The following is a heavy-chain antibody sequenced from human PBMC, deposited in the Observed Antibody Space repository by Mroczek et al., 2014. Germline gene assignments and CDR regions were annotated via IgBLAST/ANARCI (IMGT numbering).Heavy chain of an antibody. CDR2: IYYSGST. CDR3: AREGYSSGWADFDY. J-gene: IGHJ4*02. D-gene: IGHD6-19*01. Sequence: QVQLQQWGPGLVKPSETLSLTCTVSGGSISSYYWSWIRQPPGKGLEWIGYIYYSGSTNYNPSLKSRVTISVDTSKNQFSLKLSSVTAADTAVYYCAREGYSSGWADFDYWGQGTLVTVSS. CDR1: GGSISSYY. V-gene: IGHV4-59*01.